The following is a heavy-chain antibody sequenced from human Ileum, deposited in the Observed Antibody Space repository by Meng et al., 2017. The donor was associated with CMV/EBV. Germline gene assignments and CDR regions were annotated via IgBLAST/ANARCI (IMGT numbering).Heavy chain of an antibody. J-gene: IGHJ3*02. D-gene: IGHD4-23*01. CDR1: GFTFSSYW. V-gene: IGHV3-74*01. Sequence: GGSLRLSCAASGFTFSSYWMHWVRQVPGKGLVWVSRINSDGSSTSYADSVKGRFTISRDNAKNTLYLQMNSLIAEDTAVYYCASGNSHAFDIWGQGTMVTVSS. CDR2: INSDGSST. CDR3: ASGNSHAFDI.